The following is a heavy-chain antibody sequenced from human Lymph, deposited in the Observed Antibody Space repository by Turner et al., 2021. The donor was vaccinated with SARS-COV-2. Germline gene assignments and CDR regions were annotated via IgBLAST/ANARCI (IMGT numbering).Heavy chain of an antibody. D-gene: IGHD3-3*01. V-gene: IGHV3-30*18. CDR1: GFTFSSYG. J-gene: IGHJ6*02. CDR2: ISYDGSNK. CDR3: AKVRSIFGVVIGGMDV. Sequence: QVQLVESGGGVVQPGRSLRLSCAASGFTFSSYGMHWVHQAPGKGLEWVAVISYDGSNKYYADSVKGRFTISRDNTKKTLYLQMNSLRAEDTAVYYCAKVRSIFGVVIGGMDVWGQGTTVTVSS.